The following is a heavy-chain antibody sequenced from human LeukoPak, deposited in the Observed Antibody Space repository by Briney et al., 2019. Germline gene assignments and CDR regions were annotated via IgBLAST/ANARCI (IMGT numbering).Heavy chain of an antibody. Sequence: SETLSLTCAVYGGSFSGYYWSWIRQPPGKGLEWIGEINHSGSTNYNPSLKSRVTISVDTSKNQFSLKLSSVTAAATAVYYCARRWLLLGGFDPWGQGTLVTVSS. J-gene: IGHJ5*02. CDR2: INHSGST. CDR3: ARRWLLLGGFDP. CDR1: GGSFSGYY. V-gene: IGHV4-34*01. D-gene: IGHD3-22*01.